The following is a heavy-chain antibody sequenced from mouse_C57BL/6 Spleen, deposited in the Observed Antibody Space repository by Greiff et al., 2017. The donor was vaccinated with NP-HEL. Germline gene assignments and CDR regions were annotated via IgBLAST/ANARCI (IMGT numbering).Heavy chain of an antibody. D-gene: IGHD2-3*01. CDR2: IYPGSGST. Sequence: VQLQQSGAELVKPGASVKMSCKASGYTFTSYWITWVKQRPGQGLEWIGDIYPGSGSTNYNEKFKSKATLTVDTSSSTAYMQLSSLTSEDSAVYYCARSDDGYYEDAMDYWGQGTSVTVSS. CDR3: ARSDDGYYEDAMDY. V-gene: IGHV1-55*01. J-gene: IGHJ4*01. CDR1: GYTFTSYW.